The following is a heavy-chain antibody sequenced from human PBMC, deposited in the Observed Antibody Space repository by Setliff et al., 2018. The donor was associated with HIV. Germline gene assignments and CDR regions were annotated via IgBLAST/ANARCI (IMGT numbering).Heavy chain of an antibody. D-gene: IGHD1-26*01. Sequence: GGSLRLSCEASGFAFSTFDMNWVRQSPGKGLEWVSGVSPGSHTTYYAESVKGRFTVSRADSNNTLFRHMTSVGDDATAIYSCAKPTSGIYPRSFDLWGPGTMVTVSS. CDR1: GFAFSTFD. V-gene: IGHV3-23*01. CDR2: VSPGSHTT. CDR3: AKPTSGIYPRSFDL. J-gene: IGHJ3*01.